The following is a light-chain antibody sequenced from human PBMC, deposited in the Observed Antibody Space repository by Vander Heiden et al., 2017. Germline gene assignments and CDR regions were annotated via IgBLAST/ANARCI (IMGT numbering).Light chain of an antibody. CDR3: CSYAGSTTDV. CDR2: DVS. J-gene: IGLJ1*01. Sequence: QSALTQPASVPRSPGQSITISCTGASSDVGSYNLVSWYQQHPGKAPKVMIYDVSKWPSGVSNHFSGSKSGNTASLTISRLQAEDEADYYCCSYAGSTTDVFGTGTKVTVL. V-gene: IGLV2-23*02. CDR1: SSDVGSYNL.